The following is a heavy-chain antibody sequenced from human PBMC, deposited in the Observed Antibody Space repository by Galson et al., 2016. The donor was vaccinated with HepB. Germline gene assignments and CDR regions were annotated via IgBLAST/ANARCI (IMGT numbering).Heavy chain of an antibody. CDR1: FTFGSFG. CDR3: AKIRVRGWGSFFGMDV. V-gene: IGHV3-30*18. Sequence: FTFGSFGMHWVRQPPGKGLEWLAVISYDGSNKNYGDSVKGRFTISRDNSKNTLYLQMNSLRADDTAMYYCAKIRVRGWGSFFGMDVWGQGTAVTVSS. D-gene: IGHD3-16*01. J-gene: IGHJ6*02. CDR2: ISYDGSNK.